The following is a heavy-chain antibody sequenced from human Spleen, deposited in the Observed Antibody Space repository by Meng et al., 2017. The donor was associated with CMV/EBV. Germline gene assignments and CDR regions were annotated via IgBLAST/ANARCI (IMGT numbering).Heavy chain of an antibody. CDR3: ARGSDGGGNCDY. D-gene: IGHD1-26*01. CDR1: GGSFSGHY. J-gene: IGHJ4*02. CDR2: INHSGST. Sequence: CAVYGGSFSGHYWSWIRQPPGKGLEWIGEINHSGSTNYNPSLKSRVTISVDTSKNQFSLKLSSVTAADTAVYYCARGSDGGGNCDYWGQGTLVTVSS. V-gene: IGHV4-34*01.